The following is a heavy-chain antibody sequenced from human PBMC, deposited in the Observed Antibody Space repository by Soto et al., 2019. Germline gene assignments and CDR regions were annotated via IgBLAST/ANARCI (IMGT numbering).Heavy chain of an antibody. CDR1: GGTFSSYA. V-gene: IGHV1-69*06. D-gene: IGHD6-19*01. CDR3: ASLAVAGTYYYYYGMDV. J-gene: IGHJ6*02. CDR2: IIPIFGTA. Sequence: GASVKVSCKASGGTFSSYAISWVRQAPGQGLEWMGGIIPIFGTANYAQKFQGRVTITADKSTSTAYMELSSLRSEGTAVYYCASLAVAGTYYYYYGMDVWGQGTTVTVSS.